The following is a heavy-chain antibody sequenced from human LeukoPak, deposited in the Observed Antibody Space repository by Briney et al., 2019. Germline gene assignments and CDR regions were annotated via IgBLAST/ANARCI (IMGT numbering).Heavy chain of an antibody. Sequence: SETLSLTCTVSGGSFSSTTYYWGWIRQPPGKGLEWIGSVYYSGSTYYNQSLKSRVTISVDTSKNQFSLKLTSVTAADTAVYYCARQYYDSSGYYPWYFGYWGQGTLVTVSS. D-gene: IGHD3-22*01. V-gene: IGHV4-39*01. CDR1: GGSFSSTTYY. CDR3: ARQYYDSSGYYPWYFGY. J-gene: IGHJ4*02. CDR2: VYYSGST.